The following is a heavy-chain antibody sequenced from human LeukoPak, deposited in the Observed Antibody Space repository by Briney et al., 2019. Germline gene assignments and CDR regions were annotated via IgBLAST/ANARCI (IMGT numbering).Heavy chain of an antibody. CDR1: GYTFTNYW. CDR3: ATRGTIDY. V-gene: IGHV5-51*03. CDR2: IYPGDSDT. Sequence: GASVRVSSKASGYTFTNYWLGWVRQMPGKGLEWMGIIYPGDSDTRYSPSFQGQVTISADKSISTAYLQWSSLKASDTAMYYCATRGTIDYWGQGTLVTVSS. J-gene: IGHJ4*02.